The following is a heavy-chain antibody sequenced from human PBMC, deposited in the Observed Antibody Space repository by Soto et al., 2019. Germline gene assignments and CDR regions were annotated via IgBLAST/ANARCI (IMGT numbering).Heavy chain of an antibody. J-gene: IGHJ5*02. CDR2: IVLGNGNT. CDR3: AARIGNIGWYWLDA. D-gene: IGHD6-19*01. Sequence: SVKVSCKDSGFTFTSSAVQWVRQARGQPLEWIGCIVLGNGNTNYAQKFQGRVTITRDKSTSTAYMDLSRLRSDDTAMYYCAARIGNIGWYWLDAWGQGTQVTVSS. V-gene: IGHV1-58*01. CDR1: GFTFTSSA.